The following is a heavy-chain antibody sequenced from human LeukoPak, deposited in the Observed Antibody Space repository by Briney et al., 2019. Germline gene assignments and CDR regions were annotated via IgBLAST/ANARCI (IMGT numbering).Heavy chain of an antibody. CDR3: GRENYYDGSGSPSASAPIDH. Sequence: SVKVSCKASGGTFSSYAISWVRQAPGQGLEWMGGIIPIFSTANYAQKFQGRVTITADESTSTAYMELRSLRSDDTAVYYCGRENYYDGSGSPSASAPIDHWGQGTLVTVSS. V-gene: IGHV1-69*13. D-gene: IGHD3-22*01. J-gene: IGHJ4*02. CDR2: IIPIFSTA. CDR1: GGTFSSYA.